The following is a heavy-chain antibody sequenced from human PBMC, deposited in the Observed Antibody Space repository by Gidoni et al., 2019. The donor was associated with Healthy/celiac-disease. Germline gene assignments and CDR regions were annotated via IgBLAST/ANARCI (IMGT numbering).Heavy chain of an antibody. D-gene: IGHD6-19*01. CDR1: GFTFSSYA. J-gene: IGHJ4*02. CDR2: ISGSGGST. CDR3: AKDLAVAGTGSSDY. V-gene: IGHV3-23*01. Sequence: EVQLLESGGGLVQPGGSLRLSCAASGFTFSSYAMSWVRPAPGKGLEWVSAISGSGGSTYYADSVKGRFTISRDNSKNTLYLQMNSLRAEDTAVYYCAKDLAVAGTGSSDYWGQGTLVTVSS.